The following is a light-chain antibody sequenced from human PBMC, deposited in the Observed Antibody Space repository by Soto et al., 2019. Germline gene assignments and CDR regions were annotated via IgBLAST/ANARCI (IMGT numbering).Light chain of an antibody. CDR3: QQYGSSPWT. CDR1: QSVRSSS. V-gene: IGKV3-20*01. J-gene: IGKJ1*01. Sequence: EIVLTQSPDTLCLSPGGRATLPCSSSQSVRSSSFAWYQQKPGQAPRILIYAASTRAPGIPDRFSGSGSGTDFTLTISRLEAEDFAVYYCQQYGSSPWTFGQGTKV. CDR2: AAS.